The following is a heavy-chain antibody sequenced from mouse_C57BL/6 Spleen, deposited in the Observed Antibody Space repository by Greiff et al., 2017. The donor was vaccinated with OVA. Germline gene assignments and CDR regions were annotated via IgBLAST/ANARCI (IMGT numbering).Heavy chain of an antibody. D-gene: IGHD2-5*01. CDR2: INPSTGGT. Sequence: VQLKQSGPELVKPGASVKISCKASGYSFTGYYMNWVKQSPEKSLEWIGEINPSTGGTTYNQKFKAKATLTVDKSSSTAYMQLKSLTSEDSAVYYCARVGNSNYDAMDYWGQGTSVTVSS. V-gene: IGHV1-42*01. CDR3: ARVGNSNYDAMDY. CDR1: GYSFTGYY. J-gene: IGHJ4*01.